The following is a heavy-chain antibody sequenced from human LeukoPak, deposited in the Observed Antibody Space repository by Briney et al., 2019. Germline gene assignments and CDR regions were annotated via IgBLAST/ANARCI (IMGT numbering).Heavy chain of an antibody. CDR1: GGSISSSSYY. CDR2: IYYSGST. D-gene: IGHD2-2*01. V-gene: IGHV4-39*01. J-gene: IGHJ4*02. CDR3: ATPAARGTYFDY. Sequence: KPSETLSLTCTVSGGSISSSSYYWGWIRQPPGKGLERIGSIYYSGSTYYNPSLKSRVTISVDTSKNQFSLKLSSVTAADTAVYYCATPAARGTYFDYWGQGTLVTVSS.